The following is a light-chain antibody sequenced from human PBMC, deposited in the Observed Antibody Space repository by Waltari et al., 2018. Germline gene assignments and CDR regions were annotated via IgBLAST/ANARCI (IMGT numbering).Light chain of an antibody. CDR3: QQYYSTPLT. V-gene: IGKV4-1*01. CDR2: WAS. Sequence: DIVMTQSPDSLAVSLGERATINCKSSQSVLYSSNNKNYLAWSQQNPGQPPKLLIYWASPRESGVPDRFSGSGSGTDFTLTISSLQAEDVAVYYCQQYYSTPLTFGGGTKVEIK. CDR1: QSVLYSSNNKNY. J-gene: IGKJ4*01.